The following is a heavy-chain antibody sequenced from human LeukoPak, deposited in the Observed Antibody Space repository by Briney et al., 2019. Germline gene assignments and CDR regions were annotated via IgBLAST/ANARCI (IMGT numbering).Heavy chain of an antibody. CDR1: GFTFSSYA. Sequence: GRSLRLFCAASGFTFSSYAMHWVRQAPGKGLEWVAVISYDGSNKYYADSVKGRFTISRDNSKNPLYLQMNSLRAEDTAVYYCARDRRIQLWPTFDYWGQGTLVTVSS. J-gene: IGHJ4*02. D-gene: IGHD5-18*01. CDR2: ISYDGSNK. CDR3: ARDRRIQLWPTFDY. V-gene: IGHV3-30*04.